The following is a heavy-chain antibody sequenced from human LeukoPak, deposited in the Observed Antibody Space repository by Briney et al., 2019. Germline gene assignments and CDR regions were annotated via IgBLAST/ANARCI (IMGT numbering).Heavy chain of an antibody. D-gene: IGHD3-3*01. Sequence: GASVKVSCKASGYTFTGYYMHWVRQAPGQGLEWMGWINPNSGGTNYAQKFQGRVTMTRDTSISTAYMELSSLRSEDTAVYYCARAKAKRAIFGVVYYYYYMDVWGKGTTVTVSS. CDR2: INPNSGGT. CDR3: ARAKAKRAIFGVVYYYYYMDV. V-gene: IGHV1-2*02. J-gene: IGHJ6*03. CDR1: GYTFTGYY.